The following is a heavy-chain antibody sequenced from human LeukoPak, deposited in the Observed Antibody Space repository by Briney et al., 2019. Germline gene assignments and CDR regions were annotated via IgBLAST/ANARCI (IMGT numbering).Heavy chain of an antibody. CDR1: GGSISSHY. V-gene: IGHV4-59*11. D-gene: IGHD6-19*01. Sequence: SETLSLTCTVSGGSISSHYWSWVRQPPGKGLEWIGYIYYSGNINYNPSLKSRVTISVDTSKNQFSLNLTSVTAADTAVYCCARGSGWYYYWGQGTLVTVSS. CDR2: IYYSGNI. CDR3: ARGSGWYYY. J-gene: IGHJ4*02.